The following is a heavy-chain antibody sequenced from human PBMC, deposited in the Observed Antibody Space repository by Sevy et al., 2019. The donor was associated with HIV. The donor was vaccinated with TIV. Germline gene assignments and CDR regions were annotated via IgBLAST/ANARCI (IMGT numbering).Heavy chain of an antibody. CDR1: GFTFSSYG. V-gene: IGHV3-30*03. J-gene: IGHJ6*02. CDR3: GMGNYYGSSGRGGGYYYGMDV. Sequence: GGSLRLSCAASGFTFSSYGMHWVRQAPGKGLEWVAVISYDGSNKYYADSVKGRFTISRDNSKNTLYLQMNSLRAEDTAGYYCGMGNYYGSSGRGGGYYYGMDVWGQGTTVTVSS. D-gene: IGHD3-22*01. CDR2: ISYDGSNK.